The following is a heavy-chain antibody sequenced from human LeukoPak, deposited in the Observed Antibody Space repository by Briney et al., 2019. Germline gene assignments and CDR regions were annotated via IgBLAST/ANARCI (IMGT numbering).Heavy chain of an antibody. CDR2: IYYSGST. CDR3: ARVRVSSSSHPWYFDY. Sequence: SETLSLTCTVSRGSMSSYYWSWIRQPPGKGLEWIGYIYYSGSTNYNPSLNSRGNLSVDTSKNQFSLKLSSVTAADTAVYYCARVRVSSSSHPWYFDYWGQGTLATVSS. V-gene: IGHV4-59*01. D-gene: IGHD3-22*01. J-gene: IGHJ4*02. CDR1: RGSMSSYY.